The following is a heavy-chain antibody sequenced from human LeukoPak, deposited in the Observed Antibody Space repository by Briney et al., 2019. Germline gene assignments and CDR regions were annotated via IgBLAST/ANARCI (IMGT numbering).Heavy chain of an antibody. Sequence: SVKVSCKASGGTFSSYAISWVRQAPGQGLEWMGRIIPIFGIANYAQKFQGRVTITADKSTSTAYMELSSLRSEDTAVYYCARDHPQYCIAAAGTCWYFDFWGRGTLVTVSS. V-gene: IGHV1-69*04. CDR3: ARDHPQYCIAAAGTCWYFDF. CDR1: GGTFSSYA. D-gene: IGHD6-13*01. J-gene: IGHJ2*01. CDR2: IIPIFGIA.